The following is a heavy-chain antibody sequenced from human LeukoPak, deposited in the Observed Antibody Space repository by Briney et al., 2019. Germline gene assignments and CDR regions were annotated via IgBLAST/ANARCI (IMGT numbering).Heavy chain of an antibody. CDR3: ARALSTGSDNWFDP. CDR2: ISSSGSTI. V-gene: IGHV3-11*01. CDR1: GFTFSDYY. J-gene: IGHJ5*02. Sequence: GGPLRLSCAASGFTFSDYYMSWIRQAPGKGLEWVSYISSSGSTIYYADSVKGRFTISRDNAKNSLYLQMNSLRAEDTAVYYCARALSTGSDNWFDPWGQGTLVTVSS. D-gene: IGHD3-16*02.